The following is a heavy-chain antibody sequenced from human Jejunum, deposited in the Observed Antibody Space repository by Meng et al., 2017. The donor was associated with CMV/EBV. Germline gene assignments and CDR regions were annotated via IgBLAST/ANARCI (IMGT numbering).Heavy chain of an antibody. CDR1: GFAPSSSGEG. CDR3: AHFVGGYYPSRPDY. CDR2: IYRGDDK. J-gene: IGHJ4*02. D-gene: IGHD1-26*01. Sequence: ITLKASGPPLVKPTQTLTLTCRVSGFAPSSSGEGVGWSRQPPGKALEWLALIYRGDDKRYSPSLNSRLTIAKDTSKNEVVLTLTNMGPIDTGTYYCAHFVGGYYPSRPDYWGQGTLVTVSS. V-gene: IGHV2-5*02.